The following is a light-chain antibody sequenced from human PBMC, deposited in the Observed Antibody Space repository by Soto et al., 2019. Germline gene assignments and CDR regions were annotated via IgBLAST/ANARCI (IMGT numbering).Light chain of an antibody. CDR2: AES. CDR1: QGIRNN. J-gene: IGKJ2*01. V-gene: IGKV1-6*01. CDR3: LQDYNYTLT. Sequence: AIQMTQSPSSLPASVGDRVTITCRASQGIRNNLGWYQQKPGRPPKLLIHAESTLQSGIPSRFSGCRSGTDFTLTISSLLPEDLATYYCLQDYNYTLTSGQGTKLEIK.